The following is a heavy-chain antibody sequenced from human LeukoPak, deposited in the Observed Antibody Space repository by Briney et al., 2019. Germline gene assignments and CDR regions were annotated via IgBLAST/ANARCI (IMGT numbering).Heavy chain of an antibody. Sequence: SETLSLTCTVSGDSISSSSYYWGWIRQPPGKGLEWSGSIYYSGSTYYNPSLKSRVTISVDTSKNQFSLRLSSVTAADTAVYYCLRGIAAADWGQGTLVTVSS. D-gene: IGHD6-13*01. CDR1: GDSISSSSYY. CDR2: IYYSGST. CDR3: LRGIAAAD. V-gene: IGHV4-39*01. J-gene: IGHJ4*02.